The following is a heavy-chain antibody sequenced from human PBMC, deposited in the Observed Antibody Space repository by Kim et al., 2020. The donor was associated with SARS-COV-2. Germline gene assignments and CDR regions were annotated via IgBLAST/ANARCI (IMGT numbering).Heavy chain of an antibody. CDR3: ARLNWNAFDY. D-gene: IGHD1-1*01. J-gene: IGHJ4*02. CDR2: IYYSGST. Sequence: SETLSLTCTVYGGSISSYYWSWIRQPPGKGLEWIGEIYYSGSTNYNPSLKSRVTISVDTSKNQFSLKLSSVTAADTAVYYCARLNWNAFDYWGQGPLLTV. V-gene: IGHV4-59*13. CDR1: GGSISSYY.